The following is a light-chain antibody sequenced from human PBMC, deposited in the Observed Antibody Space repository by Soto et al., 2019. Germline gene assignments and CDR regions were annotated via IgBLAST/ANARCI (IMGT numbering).Light chain of an antibody. CDR3: QQYGTSPPLT. V-gene: IGKV3-20*01. J-gene: IGKJ4*01. CDR2: DTS. Sequence: EVVMRQAPGTLSVSPGEFATLSCSASQVIGDTLAWYQHKPGQTPRLLIYDTSTRATGVPTRFSGSGSATDFTLTISRLEPEDFAVYYCQQYGTSPPLTFGGGTKVDIK. CDR1: QVIGDT.